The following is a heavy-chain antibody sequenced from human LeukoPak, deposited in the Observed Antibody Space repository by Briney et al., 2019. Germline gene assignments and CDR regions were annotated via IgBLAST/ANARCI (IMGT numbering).Heavy chain of an antibody. CDR1: GFTFASYG. Sequence: GGSLRLSCAASGFTFASYGMSWVRQAPGKGLEWVSGITGSGGSTFYADSVKGRCTISRDNAKNSLYLQMNSLRAEDTAVYYCARDGGDYFDYWGQGTLVTVSS. CDR3: ARDGGDYFDY. CDR2: ITGSGGST. D-gene: IGHD4-23*01. J-gene: IGHJ4*02. V-gene: IGHV3-23*01.